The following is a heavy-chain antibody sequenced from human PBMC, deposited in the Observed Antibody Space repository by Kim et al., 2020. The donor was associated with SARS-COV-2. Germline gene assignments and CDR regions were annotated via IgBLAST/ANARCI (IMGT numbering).Heavy chain of an antibody. CDR3: ARDGGGTPLSDY. J-gene: IGHJ4*02. Sequence: NYAQKHQGRVTMTTDTSTSTAYMELRSLRSDDTAVYYGARDGGGTPLSDYWGQGTLVTVSS. V-gene: IGHV1-18*01. D-gene: IGHD3-16*01.